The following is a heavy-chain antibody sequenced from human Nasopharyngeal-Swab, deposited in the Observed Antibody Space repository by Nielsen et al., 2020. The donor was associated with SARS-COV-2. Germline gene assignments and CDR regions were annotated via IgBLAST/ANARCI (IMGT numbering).Heavy chain of an antibody. J-gene: IGHJ4*02. Sequence: WIRQPPGKGLEWIGRMYSSGSTNYNPSLKSRVTISVDTSKNQFSLKLSSVTAADTAVYYCAPGVYGGGTDYWGQGTLVTVSS. CDR3: APGVYGGGTDY. V-gene: IGHV4-59*08. D-gene: IGHD2-8*01. CDR2: MYSSGST.